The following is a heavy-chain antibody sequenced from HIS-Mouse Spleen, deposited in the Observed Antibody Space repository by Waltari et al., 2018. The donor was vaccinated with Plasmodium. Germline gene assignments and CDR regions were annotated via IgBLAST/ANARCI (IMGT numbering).Heavy chain of an antibody. Sequence: EVQLVGSGGGLVQPGGSLRLPCAASGSTFSGYWMSWVRQAPGKGLEWVANIKQDGSEKYYVDSVKGRFTISRDNAKNSLYLQMNSLRAEDTAVYYCASSWYWYFDLWSRGTLVTVSS. V-gene: IGHV3-7*01. CDR3: ASSWYWYFDL. J-gene: IGHJ2*01. CDR1: GSTFSGYW. CDR2: IKQDGSEK. D-gene: IGHD6-13*01.